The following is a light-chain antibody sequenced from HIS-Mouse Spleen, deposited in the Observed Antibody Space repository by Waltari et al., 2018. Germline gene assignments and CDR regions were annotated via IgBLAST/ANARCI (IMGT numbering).Light chain of an antibody. V-gene: IGLV2-14*03. J-gene: IGLJ2*01. CDR2: DVS. Sequence: QSALTQPASVSGSPGQSITISCTGTSSYVGGYNYVSWYQQHPGKAPKLMIYDVSNRPSGGSNRFSGSKSGNTASLTISGLQAEDEADYYCSSYTSSSTEVFGGGTKLTVL. CDR1: SSYVGGYNY. CDR3: SSYTSSSTEV.